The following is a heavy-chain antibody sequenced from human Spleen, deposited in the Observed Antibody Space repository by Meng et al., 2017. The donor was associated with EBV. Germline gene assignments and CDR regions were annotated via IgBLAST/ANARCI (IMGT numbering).Heavy chain of an antibody. Sequence: QITLKESGPTLVKPXXXXLLTCTFSWFSLSTSGVGVGWIRQPPGKALEWLALIYWDDDKRYSPSLKSRLTITKDTSKNQVVLTMTNMDPMDTATYYCARLNVAFDYWGQGTLVTVYS. CDR2: IYWDDDK. CDR1: WFSLSTSGVG. V-gene: IGHV2-5*02. CDR3: ARLNVAFDY. J-gene: IGHJ4*02.